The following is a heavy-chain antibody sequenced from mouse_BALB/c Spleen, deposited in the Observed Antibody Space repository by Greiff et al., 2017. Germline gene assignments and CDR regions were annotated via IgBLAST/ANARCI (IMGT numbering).Heavy chain of an antibody. CDR1: GFTFSSYG. D-gene: IGHD2-4*01. CDR2: ISSGSSTI. V-gene: IGHV5-17*02. J-gene: IGHJ3*01. Sequence: DVKLVESGGGLVQPGGSRKLSCAASGFTFSSYGMHWVRQAPEQGLEWVAYISSGSSTIYYADTVKGRFTISRDNPKNTLFLQMTSLRSEDTAMYYCARDDYDAAFAYWGQGTLVTVSA. CDR3: ARDDYDAAFAY.